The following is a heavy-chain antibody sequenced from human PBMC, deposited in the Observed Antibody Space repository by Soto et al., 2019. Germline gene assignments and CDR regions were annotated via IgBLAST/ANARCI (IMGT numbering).Heavy chain of an antibody. CDR3: ARAYYDVLTGYYVRYFDY. J-gene: IGHJ4*02. D-gene: IGHD3-9*01. CDR2: IFHSGTT. CDR1: GGSISSGDYY. V-gene: IGHV4-30-4*01. Sequence: SETLSLTCSVSGGSISSGDYYWSWIRQPPGKGLEWIGYIFHSGTTYYNPSLKSRVAISIDTSKKQFSLKLRSVTAADTAVYYCARAYYDVLTGYYVRYFDYWGQGNPVTVSS.